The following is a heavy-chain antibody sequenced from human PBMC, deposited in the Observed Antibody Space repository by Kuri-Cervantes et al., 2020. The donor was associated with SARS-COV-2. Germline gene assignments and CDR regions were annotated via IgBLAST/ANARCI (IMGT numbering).Heavy chain of an antibody. CDR2: IYYSGST. CDR3: ARVQWLVHVVFDY. J-gene: IGHJ4*02. Sequence: GSLRLSCTVSGGSISSYYWSWIRQPPGKGLEWIGYIYYSGSTNYNPSLKSRVTISVDTSKNQFSLKLSSVTAADTAVYYCARVQWLVHVVFDYWGQGTLVTVSS. V-gene: IGHV4-59*08. CDR1: GGSISSYY. D-gene: IGHD6-19*01.